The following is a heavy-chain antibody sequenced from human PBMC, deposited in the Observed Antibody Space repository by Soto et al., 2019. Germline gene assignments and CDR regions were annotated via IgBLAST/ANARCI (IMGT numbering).Heavy chain of an antibody. CDR3: AKGVLAIWLRDLSPPPGLHY. CDR2: ISASGGST. V-gene: IGHV3-23*01. CDR1: GFTFSSYA. J-gene: IGHJ4*02. D-gene: IGHD3-10*01. Sequence: GGSLRLSCAASGFTFSSYAMSWVRQAPGKGLEWVSGISASGGSTYYADSVKGRFTISRDNSRNTLYLQMNSLRAEDTAVYYCAKGVLAIWLRDLSPPPGLHYWGPGILVT.